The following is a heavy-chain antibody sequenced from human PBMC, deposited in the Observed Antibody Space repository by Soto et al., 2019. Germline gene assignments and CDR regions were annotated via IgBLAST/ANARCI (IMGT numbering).Heavy chain of an antibody. CDR3: ARAGYCSGGTCFHGNCDY. Sequence: QVQLVQSGAEVKRPGASVKVSCKASGYTFTTYYMHWGRQAPGQGLDWLGIINPNGGSTTYAQKFQGRVTMTRDTSTSTVYLELSSLRSEDTAVYYCARAGYCSGGTCFHGNCDYWGQGTLVTVSA. CDR2: INPNGGST. CDR1: GYTFTTYY. V-gene: IGHV1-46*01. D-gene: IGHD2-15*01. J-gene: IGHJ4*02.